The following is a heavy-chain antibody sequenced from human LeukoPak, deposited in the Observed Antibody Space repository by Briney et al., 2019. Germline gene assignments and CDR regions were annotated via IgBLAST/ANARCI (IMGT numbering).Heavy chain of an antibody. Sequence: NPSETLSLTCTVSGGSISSSSYYWGWIRQPPGKGLEWIGSIYYSGSTYYNPSLKSRVTISVDTSKNQFSLKLSSVTAADTAVYYCARHRISIAAAHISWFDPWGQGTLVTVSS. J-gene: IGHJ5*02. D-gene: IGHD6-13*01. V-gene: IGHV4-39*01. CDR1: GGSISSSSYY. CDR3: ARHRISIAAAHISWFDP. CDR2: IYYSGST.